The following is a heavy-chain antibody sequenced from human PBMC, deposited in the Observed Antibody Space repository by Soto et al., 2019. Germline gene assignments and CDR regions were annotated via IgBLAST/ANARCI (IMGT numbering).Heavy chain of an antibody. D-gene: IGHD2-15*01. CDR3: AKDMERYCSGGSCYGFDD. Sequence: GGSLRLSCAASGFTFDDYAMHWVRQAPGKGLEWVSGISWNSGSIGYADSVKGRFTISRDNAKNSLYLQMNSLRAEDTALYYCAKDMERYCSGGSCYGFDDWGQGTLVTVSS. CDR2: ISWNSGSI. J-gene: IGHJ4*02. CDR1: GFTFDDYA. V-gene: IGHV3-9*01.